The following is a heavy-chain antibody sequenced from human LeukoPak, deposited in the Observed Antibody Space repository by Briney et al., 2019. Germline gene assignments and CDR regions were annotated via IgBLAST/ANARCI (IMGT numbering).Heavy chain of an antibody. CDR2: INAGNGNT. Sequence: EASVKVSCKASGYTVTSYAMHWVRQAPGQRLEWMGWINAGNGNTKYSQKFQGRVTITRDTSASTAYMELSSLRSEDTAVYCCAREPLWFGTQVVWFDPWGQGTLVTVSS. CDR1: GYTVTSYA. J-gene: IGHJ5*02. V-gene: IGHV1-3*01. D-gene: IGHD3-10*01. CDR3: AREPLWFGTQVVWFDP.